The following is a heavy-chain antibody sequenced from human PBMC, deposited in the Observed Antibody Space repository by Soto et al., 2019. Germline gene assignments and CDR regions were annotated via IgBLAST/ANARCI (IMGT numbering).Heavy chain of an antibody. J-gene: IGHJ4*02. CDR1: GFTFSTYA. D-gene: IGHD3-10*01. V-gene: IGHV3-23*01. Sequence: EVQLLESGGGLVQPGGSLRLSCAASGFTFSTYAMSWVRQAPGKGLEWVSAIRGSGSEAFYADSVKGRFTISRDNSKNTLYLQINSLRAEDTAVFYCAQDGEGPSRNFDYWGQGTLVTVSS. CDR3: AQDGEGPSRNFDY. CDR2: IRGSGSEA.